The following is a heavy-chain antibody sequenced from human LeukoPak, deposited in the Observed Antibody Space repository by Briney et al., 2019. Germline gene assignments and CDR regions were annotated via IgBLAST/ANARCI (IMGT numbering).Heavy chain of an antibody. Sequence: SETLSLTCAVYGGSFSGYYWSWIRQPPGKGLEWIGEINHSGSTNYNPSLKSRVTISVDTSKNQFSLKLSSVTAADTAVYYCAREATNWFDPWGQGTLVTVSS. CDR2: INHSGST. CDR3: AREATNWFDP. V-gene: IGHV4-34*01. J-gene: IGHJ5*02. CDR1: GGSFSGYY.